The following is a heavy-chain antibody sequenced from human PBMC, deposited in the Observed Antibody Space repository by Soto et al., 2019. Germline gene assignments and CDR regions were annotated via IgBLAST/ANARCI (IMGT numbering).Heavy chain of an antibody. J-gene: IGHJ4*02. CDR2: IYYSGST. CDR3: ARGVLH. Sequence: QVQLQESGPGLVKPSQTLSLTCTVSGVSISSGGYYWIWIRQHPGKGLEWIGSIYYSGSTYYNPSLKRRVTISVDTSKNQFSLKLSSVTAAATAVYYCARGVLHWGQGTLVTVSS. D-gene: IGHD3-16*01. V-gene: IGHV4-31*03. CDR1: GVSISSGGYY.